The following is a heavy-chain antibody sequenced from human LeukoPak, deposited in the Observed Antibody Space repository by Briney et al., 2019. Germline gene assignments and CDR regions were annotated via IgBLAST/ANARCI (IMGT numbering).Heavy chain of an antibody. Sequence: GASVKVSFKASGYTFTSYDINWGRQAPGQGLEWMGWMNTNSGNTGYAQKFQGRVTMTRNTSISTAYIELSSLRSEDTAGYFCARGACLRTNGVCGAFDIWGQGTMVTVSS. V-gene: IGHV1-8*01. CDR3: ARGACLRTNGVCGAFDI. D-gene: IGHD2-8*01. CDR1: GYTFTSYD. J-gene: IGHJ3*02. CDR2: MNTNSGNT.